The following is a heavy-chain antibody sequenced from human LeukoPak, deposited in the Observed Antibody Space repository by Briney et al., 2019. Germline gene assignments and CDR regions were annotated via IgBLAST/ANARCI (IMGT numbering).Heavy chain of an antibody. D-gene: IGHD3-22*01. CDR2: IYHSGST. CDR3: ATTYYYDSSGYYYL. Sequence: SETLSLTCAVSGYSISSGYYWGWIRQPPGKGLEWIGSIYHSGSTYYNPSLKSRVTISVDTSKNQFSLKLSSVTAADTAVDYCATTYYYDSSGYYYLWGQGTLVTVSS. V-gene: IGHV4-38-2*01. J-gene: IGHJ4*02. CDR1: GYSISSGYY.